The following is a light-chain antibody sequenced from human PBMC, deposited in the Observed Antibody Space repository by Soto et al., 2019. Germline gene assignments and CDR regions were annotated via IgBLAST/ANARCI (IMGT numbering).Light chain of an antibody. CDR2: NTN. Sequence: QAVVTQEPSFSVSPGGTVTLTCGLTSGSVSTNYYPSWYQQTPGQAPRTLIYNTNTRSSGVPDRFSGSILGNKAALTITGAQADDESDYYCASWDDSVFGWLFGGGTKLTVL. V-gene: IGLV8-61*01. CDR3: ASWDDSVFGWL. CDR1: SGSVSTNYY. J-gene: IGLJ3*02.